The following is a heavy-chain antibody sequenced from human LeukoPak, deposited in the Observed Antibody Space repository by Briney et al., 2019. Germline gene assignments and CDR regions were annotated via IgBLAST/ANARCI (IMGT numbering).Heavy chain of an antibody. CDR1: GGSISSYY. CDR3: GRHGDYDAFDI. V-gene: IGHV4-59*08. J-gene: IGHJ3*02. D-gene: IGHD4-17*01. Sequence: PSETLSLTCAVSGGSISSYYWSWIWQPPGKGLECIGYIYYSGNTNYNPSLKSRVTISVDTSKNQFSLKLSSVTAADTAVYYCGRHGDYDAFDIWGQGTMVTGSS. CDR2: IYYSGNT.